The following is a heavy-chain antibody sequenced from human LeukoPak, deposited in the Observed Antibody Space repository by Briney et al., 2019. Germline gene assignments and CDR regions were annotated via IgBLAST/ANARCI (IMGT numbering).Heavy chain of an antibody. D-gene: IGHD3-10*01. CDR1: GITFSSYG. V-gene: IGHV3-30*02. J-gene: IGHJ4*02. Sequence: GGSLRLSCATSGITFSSYGMHWVRQAPGEGLEWVAFIRYDGSDKYYADSVKGRFTISRDNSKNTLYVQMNSLRTEDTAVYYCAKDKPSQYMVRGIRGDFDYWGQGTLVTVSS. CDR3: AKDKPSQYMVRGIRGDFDY. CDR2: IRYDGSDK.